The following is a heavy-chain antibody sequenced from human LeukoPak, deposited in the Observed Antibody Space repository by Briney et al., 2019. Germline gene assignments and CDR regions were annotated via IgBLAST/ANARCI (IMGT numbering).Heavy chain of an antibody. Sequence: ASVMVSCRASGYTFTGYYMHWVRHAPGQRGEGMGWVNPDSGGTKYAQKSQGRGTMTTGKNISNAYKVLSRLRSHDAAAYYCARDRITMALFEIWGEGTMVTVSS. CDR1: GYTFTGYY. D-gene: IGHD3-10*01. CDR3: ARDRITMALFEI. J-gene: IGHJ3*02. V-gene: IGHV1-2*02. CDR2: VNPDSGGT.